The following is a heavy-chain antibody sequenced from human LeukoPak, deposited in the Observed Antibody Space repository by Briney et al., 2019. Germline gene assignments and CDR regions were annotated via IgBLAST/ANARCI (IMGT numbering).Heavy chain of an antibody. Sequence: SGGSLRLSCAASGFTFSSYGMSWVRQAPGKGLEWISYISSSGPTIYYADSVKGRFTISRDNAKNSVYLQMNSLRAEDTAVYYCTRLHGAYPIDFWGQGTLVTVSS. CDR1: GFTFSSYG. V-gene: IGHV3-48*01. CDR2: ISSSGPTI. J-gene: IGHJ4*02. CDR3: TRLHGAYPIDF. D-gene: IGHD4/OR15-4a*01.